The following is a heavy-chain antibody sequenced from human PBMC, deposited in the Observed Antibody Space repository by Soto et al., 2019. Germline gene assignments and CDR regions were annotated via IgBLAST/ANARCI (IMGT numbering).Heavy chain of an antibody. J-gene: IGHJ6*02. CDR1: GFTFSNAW. D-gene: IGHD6-13*01. CDR2: IKSKTDGGTT. V-gene: IGHV3-15*01. CDR3: TTSYIAAAAHYYYYGMDV. Sequence: SLRLSCAASGFTFSNAWMSWVRQAPGKGLEWVGRIKSKTDGGTTDYAAPVKGRFTISRDDSKNTLYLQMNSLKTEDTAVYYCTTSYIAAAAHYYYYGMDVWGQGTTVTVSS.